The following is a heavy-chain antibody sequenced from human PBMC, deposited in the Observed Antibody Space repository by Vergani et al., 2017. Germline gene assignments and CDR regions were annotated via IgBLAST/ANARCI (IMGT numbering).Heavy chain of an antibody. Sequence: QVQLQESGPGLVKPSETLSLTCTVSGGSVSSGSYYWSWIRQPPGEGLEWIGYIYYSGSTNYNPSLKSRVTISVDTSKNQFSLKLSSVTAADTAVYYCARGGGPRYYYYMDVWGKGTTVTVSS. CDR1: GGSVSSGSYY. CDR2: IYYSGST. CDR3: ARGGGPRYYYYMDV. V-gene: IGHV4-61*01. J-gene: IGHJ6*03. D-gene: IGHD2-15*01.